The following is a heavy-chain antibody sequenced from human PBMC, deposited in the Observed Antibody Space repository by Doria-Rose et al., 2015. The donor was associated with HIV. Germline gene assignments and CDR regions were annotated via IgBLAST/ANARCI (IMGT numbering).Heavy chain of an antibody. CDR1: GGSLSSPGMC. V-gene: IGHV2-26*01. CDR3: ARIKSSRWYHKYYFDF. Sequence: QGSGPVLVKPTETLTLTCTVSGGSLSSPGMCVIWIRQAQVKALEWLANIFSDDERSYKTSLKSRLTISSGTSKSQVVLTMTDMDPVDTATYYCARIKSSRWYHKYYFDFWGQGPLVIVSA. J-gene: IGHJ4*02. CDR2: IFSDDER. D-gene: IGHD6-13*01.